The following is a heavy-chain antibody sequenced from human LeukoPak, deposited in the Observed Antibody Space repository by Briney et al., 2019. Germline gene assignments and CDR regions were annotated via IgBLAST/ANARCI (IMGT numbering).Heavy chain of an antibody. Sequence: GGSLKLSCAASGFTFDDYAMHWVRHAPGKGLEWVSGISWNSGSIGYADSVKGRFTISRDNAKNSLYLQMNSLRAEDTAFYYCAKDMFSNYVGYYFVYWGQGTLVTVSS. CDR3: AKDMFSNYVGYYFVY. V-gene: IGHV3-9*01. D-gene: IGHD4-4*01. CDR2: ISWNSGSI. J-gene: IGHJ4*02. CDR1: GFTFDDYA.